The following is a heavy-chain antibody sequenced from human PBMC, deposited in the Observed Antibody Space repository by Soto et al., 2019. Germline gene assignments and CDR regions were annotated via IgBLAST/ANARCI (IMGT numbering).Heavy chain of an antibody. J-gene: IGHJ4*02. CDR3: VRDWSRSWLPNFDI. CDR1: GFTFSNYW. CDR2: IRHDEGEK. V-gene: IGHV3-7*04. D-gene: IGHD5-12*01. Sequence: EVQLVESGGGVVQPGGSLRLSCAASGFTFSNYWMSWVRQAPGKGLEWVANIRHDEGEKHYADSVRGRFSLSRDHAKNTLYLQVNSLGVEETAAYYCVRDWSRSWLPNFDIWGQGTQLTVSS.